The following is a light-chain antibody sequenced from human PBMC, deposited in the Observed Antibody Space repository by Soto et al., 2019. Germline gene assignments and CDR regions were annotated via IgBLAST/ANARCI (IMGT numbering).Light chain of an antibody. CDR3: QQYNKWPPIT. Sequence: EVVMTQSPATLSVSPWERATLSCRASQSISNQLAWYQQRPGQAPRLLISGASTRATGIPARFSGSGSGTEFTLTISSLQSEDSAVYYCQQYNKWPPITFGQGTRLEIK. CDR1: QSISNQ. J-gene: IGKJ5*01. V-gene: IGKV3-15*01. CDR2: GAS.